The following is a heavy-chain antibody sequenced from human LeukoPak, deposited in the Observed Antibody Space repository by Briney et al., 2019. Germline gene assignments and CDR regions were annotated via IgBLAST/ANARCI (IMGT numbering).Heavy chain of an antibody. CDR1: GYTFTSYG. Sequence: ASVKVSCKASGYTFTSYGISWVRQAPGQGLEWMGWISAYNGNTNYAQKLQGRVTITTDTSTSTAYMELRSLRSDDTAVYYCARGRTARPHYYYYYYMDVWGKGTTVTVSS. J-gene: IGHJ6*03. CDR3: ARGRTARPHYYYYYYMDV. CDR2: ISAYNGNT. D-gene: IGHD1-14*01. V-gene: IGHV1-18*01.